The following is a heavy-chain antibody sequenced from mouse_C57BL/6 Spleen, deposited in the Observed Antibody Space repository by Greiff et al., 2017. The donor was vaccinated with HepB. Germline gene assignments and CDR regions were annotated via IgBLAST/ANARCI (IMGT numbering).Heavy chain of an antibody. Sequence: VQLQQSGAELVRPGTSVKMSCKASGYTFTNYWIGWVKQRPGHGLEWIGDIYPGGVYTNYNEKFKGKTTLSADKSSSTADMQFSSMTSEDSAIYYCARHSSTYAIDYWGQGTSLTVSS. V-gene: IGHV1-63*01. D-gene: IGHD1-1*01. J-gene: IGHJ4*01. CDR2: IYPGGVYT. CDR3: ARHSSTYAIDY. CDR1: GYTFTNYW.